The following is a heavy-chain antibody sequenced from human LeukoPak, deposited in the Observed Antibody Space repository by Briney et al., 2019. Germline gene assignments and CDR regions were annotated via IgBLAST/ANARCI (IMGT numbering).Heavy chain of an antibody. CDR1: GFTFGDYA. CDR2: IRSKAYGGTT. CDR3: TREPGAAVGTGVFDY. V-gene: IGHV3-49*04. D-gene: IGHD6-13*01. Sequence: PGGSLRLSCTASGFTFGDYAMSWVRQAPGKGLEWVGFIRSKAYGGTTEYAASVKGRFTISRDDSKSIAYLQMNSLKTEDTAVYYCTREPGAAVGTGVFDYWGQGTLVTVSS. J-gene: IGHJ4*02.